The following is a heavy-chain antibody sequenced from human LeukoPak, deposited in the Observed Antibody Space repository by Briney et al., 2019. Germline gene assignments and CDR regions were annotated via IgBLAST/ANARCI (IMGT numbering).Heavy chain of an antibody. J-gene: IGHJ6*02. CDR2: ISGSGGST. Sequence: GGSLRLSCAASGFTFSSYAMSWVHQAPGKGLEWVSAISGSGGSTYYADSVKGRFTISRDNSKNTLYLQMNSLRAEDTAIYYCAKLYSSGWYPGYYYGMDVWGQGTTVTVSS. CDR1: GFTFSSYA. CDR3: AKLYSSGWYPGYYYGMDV. V-gene: IGHV3-23*01. D-gene: IGHD6-19*01.